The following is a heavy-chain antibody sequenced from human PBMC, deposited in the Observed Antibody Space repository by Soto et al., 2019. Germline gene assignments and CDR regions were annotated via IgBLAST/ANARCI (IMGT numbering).Heavy chain of an antibody. J-gene: IGHJ4*02. Sequence: PGGSLRLCCAVSGFTFNSNDMTWVRQAPGKGLEWVSTISSSGAFTYHADSVRGRLTISRDNSKNTVYLQMNSLRAEDTAVYYCVKHQVSLVRGISPFDYWGQGT. CDR2: ISSSGAFT. V-gene: IGHV3-23*01. CDR1: GFTFNSND. CDR3: VKHQVSLVRGISPFDY. D-gene: IGHD3-10*01.